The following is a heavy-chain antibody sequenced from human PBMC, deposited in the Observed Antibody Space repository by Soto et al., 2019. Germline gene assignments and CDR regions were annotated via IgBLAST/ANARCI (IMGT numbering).Heavy chain of an antibody. CDR1: GYSFTNYW. D-gene: IGHD3-22*01. CDR3: ARPLGYDSSGYYHDAFDI. Sequence: HGESLKISCKGSGYSFTNYWIGWVRQMPGKGLEWVGIIYPSDSETRYSPSFQGQVTISADNSISTAYLQWSSLKASDTAIYYCARPLGYDSSGYYHDAFDIWGQGTMVTVSS. V-gene: IGHV5-51*01. J-gene: IGHJ3*02. CDR2: IYPSDSET.